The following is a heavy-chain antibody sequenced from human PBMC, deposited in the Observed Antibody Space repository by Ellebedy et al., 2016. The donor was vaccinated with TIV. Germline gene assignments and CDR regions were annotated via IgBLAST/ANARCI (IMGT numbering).Heavy chain of an antibody. V-gene: IGHV4-39*01. D-gene: IGHD2-15*01. J-gene: IGHJ5*02. CDR3: ARHFAHSRFDP. Sequence: MPSETLSLTCTVAGGSISSSDYYWGWIRQPPGKGLEWIGSIYYSGSPYYSPSLKSRVTISVDTSKNQFSLKLSSVTAADTAVYYCARHFAHSRFDPWGLGTLVTVSS. CDR2: IYYSGSP. CDR1: GGSISSSDYY.